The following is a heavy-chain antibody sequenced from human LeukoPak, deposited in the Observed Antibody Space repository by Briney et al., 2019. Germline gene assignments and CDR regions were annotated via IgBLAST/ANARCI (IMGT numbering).Heavy chain of an antibody. CDR3: ARSEMATITALDY. CDR2: IIPIFGTA. V-gene: IGHV1-69*13. Sequence: ASVKVSCKASGGTFSSYAISWVRQAPGQGLEWMGGIIPIFGTANYAQKFQGRVTITADESTSTAYMELGSLRSEDTAVYYCARSEMATITALDYWGQGTLVTVSS. D-gene: IGHD5-24*01. J-gene: IGHJ4*02. CDR1: GGTFSSYA.